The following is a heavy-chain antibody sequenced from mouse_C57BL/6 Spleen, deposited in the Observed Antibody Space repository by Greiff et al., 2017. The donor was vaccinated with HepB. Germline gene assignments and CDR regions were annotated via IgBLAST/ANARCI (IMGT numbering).Heavy chain of an antibody. V-gene: IGHV5-12*01. CDR3: ARRTGYFDV. CDR2: ISNGGGST. CDR1: GFTFSDYY. J-gene: IGHJ1*03. Sequence: EVQVVESGGGLVQPGGSLKLSCAASGFTFSDYYMYWVRQTPEKRLEWVAYISNGGGSTYYPDTVKGRFTISRDNAKNTLYLQMSRLKSEDTAMYYCARRTGYFDVWGTGTTVTVSS.